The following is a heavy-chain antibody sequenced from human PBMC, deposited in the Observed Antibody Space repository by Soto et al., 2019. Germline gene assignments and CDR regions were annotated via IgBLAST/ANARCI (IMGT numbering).Heavy chain of an antibody. D-gene: IGHD1-1*01. CDR1: GFTFSSYS. J-gene: IGHJ3*02. Sequence: EVQLVESGGGLVKPGGSLRLSCAASGFTFSSYSMNWVRQAPGKGLEWVSSISSSSYIYYADSVKGRFTISRDNAKNSLYLQMNSLRAEDTAVYYCARGQGADERGAFDIWGQGTMVTVSS. CDR2: ISSSSYI. CDR3: ARGQGADERGAFDI. V-gene: IGHV3-21*01.